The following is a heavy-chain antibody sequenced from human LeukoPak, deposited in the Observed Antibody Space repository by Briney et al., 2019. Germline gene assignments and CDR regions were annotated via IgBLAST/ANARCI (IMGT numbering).Heavy chain of an antibody. J-gene: IGHJ4*02. CDR2: ISAYNGNT. CDR1: GYTFTSYG. V-gene: IGHV1-18*01. CDR3: ARDLGEAVAAWADY. Sequence: ASVTVSCKASGYTFTSYGISWVRQAPGQGLEWMGWISAYNGNTNYAQKLQGRVTMTTDTSTSTAYMELRSLRSDDTAVYYCARDLGEAVAAWADYWGQGTLVTVSS. D-gene: IGHD6-19*01.